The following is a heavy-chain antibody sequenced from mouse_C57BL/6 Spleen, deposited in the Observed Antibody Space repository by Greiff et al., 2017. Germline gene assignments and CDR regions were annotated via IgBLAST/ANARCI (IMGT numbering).Heavy chain of an antibody. D-gene: IGHD5-1*01. CDR1: GYTFTSHW. V-gene: IGHV1-53*01. CDR3: ARGSTFYWYFDV. J-gene: IGHJ1*03. CDR2: INPSNGGT. Sequence: QVQLQQPGTELVKPGASVKLSCKASGYTFTSHWMHWVKQRPGQGLEWIGNINPSNGGTNYNEKFKSKATLTVDKSSSTAYMQLSSLTSEDSAVYYCARGSTFYWYFDVWGTGTTVTVSS.